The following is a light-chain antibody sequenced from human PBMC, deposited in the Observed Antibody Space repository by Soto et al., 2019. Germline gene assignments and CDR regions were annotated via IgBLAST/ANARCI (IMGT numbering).Light chain of an antibody. CDR2: GAS. V-gene: IGKV3-20*01. CDR1: QSITNNF. Sequence: LVLTQSPCTLSLSPGERATLSCGASQSITNNFLAWYQQKPGQAPMLLIYGASSRDTGVPDRFSGSGSGTDFTLTISRLEPGDFAVYYCQQYCTPLFTFGPGTKVDIK. CDR3: QQYCTPLFT. J-gene: IGKJ3*01.